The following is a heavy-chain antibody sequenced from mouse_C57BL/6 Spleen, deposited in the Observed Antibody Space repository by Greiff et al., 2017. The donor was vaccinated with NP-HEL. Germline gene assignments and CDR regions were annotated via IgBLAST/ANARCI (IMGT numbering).Heavy chain of an antibody. Sequence: QVQLQQPGAELVKPGASVKLSCKASGYTFTSYWMHWVKQRPGQGLEWIGMIHPNSGSTNYNEKFKSKATLTVDKSSSTAYMQLSSLTSEDSAVYYCARRYGYDVYYAMDYWGQGTSVTVSS. CDR2: IHPNSGST. V-gene: IGHV1-64*01. J-gene: IGHJ4*01. CDR3: ARRYGYDVYYAMDY. D-gene: IGHD2-2*01. CDR1: GYTFTSYW.